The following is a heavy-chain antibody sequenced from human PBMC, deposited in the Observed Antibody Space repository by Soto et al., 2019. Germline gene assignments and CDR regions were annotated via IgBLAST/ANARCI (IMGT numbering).Heavy chain of an antibody. CDR1: GFTSTSYS. J-gene: IGHJ4*02. CDR3: ARDFCSTTSCRFDY. V-gene: IGHV3-48*01. CDR2: ISSDSSTI. Sequence: EVQLVESGGGLVQPGGSLRLSCAASGFTSTSYSMNWVRQAPGKGLEWVSYISSDSSTIYYAVSVKGRFTISRDNAKNSLYLQMSSLRAEDTAVYYCARDFCSTTSCRFDYWGQGTLVTVSS. D-gene: IGHD2-2*01.